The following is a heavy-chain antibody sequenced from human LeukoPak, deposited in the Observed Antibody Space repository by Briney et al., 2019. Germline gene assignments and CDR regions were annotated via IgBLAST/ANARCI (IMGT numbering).Heavy chain of an antibody. CDR2: ISASGGST. V-gene: IGHV3-23*01. J-gene: IGHJ3*02. CDR3: AKDRKAVAGPIDAFVI. CDR1: GFTFSNYA. D-gene: IGHD6-19*01. Sequence: GGSLRLSCAASGFTFSNYAMGWVRQAPGKGLEWVSAISASGGSTYYAASVRGRFTVSRDNSKNTLYLQINSLRAEDTAVFYCAKDRKAVAGPIDAFVIWGQGTMVTVSS.